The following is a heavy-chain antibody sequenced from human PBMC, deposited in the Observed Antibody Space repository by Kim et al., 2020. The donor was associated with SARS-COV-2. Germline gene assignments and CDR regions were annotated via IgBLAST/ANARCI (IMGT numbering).Heavy chain of an antibody. J-gene: IGHJ4*02. Sequence: KYSQKFQGRVTITRDTSASTAYMELSSLRSEDTAVYYCARGRDSGYDLVYWGQGTLVTVSS. D-gene: IGHD5-12*01. CDR3: ARGRDSGYDLVY. V-gene: IGHV1-3*01.